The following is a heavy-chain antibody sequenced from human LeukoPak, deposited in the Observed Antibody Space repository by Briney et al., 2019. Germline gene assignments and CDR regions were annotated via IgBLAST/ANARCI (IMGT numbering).Heavy chain of an antibody. CDR3: ASPPSYGRRFDY. D-gene: IGHD5-18*01. V-gene: IGHV3-23*01. CDR1: GFTFSSYW. CDR2: ISVSGDAT. Sequence: GGSLRLACAASGFTFSSYWMNWVRQAPGKGLEWVSVISVSGDATFYADSVKGRFTISRDNSKNTLYLQMNSLRAEDTAVYYCASPPSYGRRFDYWGKGRLVIVSS. J-gene: IGHJ4*02.